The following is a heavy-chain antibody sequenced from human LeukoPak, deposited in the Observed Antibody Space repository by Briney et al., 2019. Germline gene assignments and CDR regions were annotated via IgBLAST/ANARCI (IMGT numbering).Heavy chain of an antibody. D-gene: IGHD3-22*01. CDR1: GFNFSTYA. V-gene: IGHV3-23*01. Sequence: GGSLRLSCAASGFNFSTYAMSWVRQAPGKGLEWVSCIGARYGSTFYADSVKGRFTISRDNSKNTLYLQMNSLRAEDTAVYYCAKDYYYDPVDAFDVWGHGTMVSVSS. J-gene: IGHJ3*01. CDR3: AKDYYYDPVDAFDV. CDR2: IGARYGST.